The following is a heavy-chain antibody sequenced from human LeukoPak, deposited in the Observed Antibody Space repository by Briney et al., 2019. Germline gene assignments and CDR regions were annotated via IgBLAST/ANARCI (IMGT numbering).Heavy chain of an antibody. V-gene: IGHV3-7*01. J-gene: IGHJ4*02. CDR3: AIWTSGNY. D-gene: IGHD1-1*01. CDR2: MDPSGSQK. Sequence: GGSLRLSCAASGFTFNRSWMNWVRQAPGKGLEWVANMDPSGSQKRYVDSVKGRFTISKDNPGTSLYLEMYSLRAEDTALYYCAIWTSGNYWGQGTLVTVSS. CDR1: GFTFNRSW.